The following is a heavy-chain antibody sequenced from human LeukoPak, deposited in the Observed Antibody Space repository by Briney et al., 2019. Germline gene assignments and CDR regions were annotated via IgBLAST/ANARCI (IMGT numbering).Heavy chain of an antibody. Sequence: SQTLSLTCAISGDSVSSNSAAWNWIRQSPSRGLEWLGRTYYRSKWFNDYTASVRSRITIKPDTPNNQFTLQLNSVTPEDTAMYFCARSKGHLDSWGQGTLVTVSS. CDR1: GDSVSSNSAA. CDR2: TYYRSKWFN. J-gene: IGHJ4*02. V-gene: IGHV6-1*01. CDR3: ARSKGHLDS.